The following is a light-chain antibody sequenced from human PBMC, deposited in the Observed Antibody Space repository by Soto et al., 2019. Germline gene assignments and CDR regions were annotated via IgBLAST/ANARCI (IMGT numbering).Light chain of an antibody. J-gene: IGKJ2*01. V-gene: IGKV1-33*01. CDR1: QDIRTY. Sequence: DIQMTQSPSPLSQPVGDRATITCKPSQDIRTYLNWYQQKPGKPPNLLIYNASNLETGVPSRFSGSGSGTDFTFTISSLQPEDIATYYCQQYDNLSYTFGQGTKLEIK. CDR3: QQYDNLSYT. CDR2: NAS.